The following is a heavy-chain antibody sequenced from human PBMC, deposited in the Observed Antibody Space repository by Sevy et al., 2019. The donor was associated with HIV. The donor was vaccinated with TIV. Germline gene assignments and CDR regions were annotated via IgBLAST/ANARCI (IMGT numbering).Heavy chain of an antibody. Sequence: SETLSLTCAVYGGSFSGYYWSWIRQPPGKGLEWIGEINHSGGTNYNPSLKSRVTITVDTSKNQFSLKLNSVTAADTAVYYCARHCTGSSCSHAFNIWGQGTMVTVSS. CDR2: INHSGGT. CDR3: ARHCTGSSCSHAFNI. CDR1: GGSFSGYY. D-gene: IGHD2-15*01. V-gene: IGHV4-34*01. J-gene: IGHJ3*02.